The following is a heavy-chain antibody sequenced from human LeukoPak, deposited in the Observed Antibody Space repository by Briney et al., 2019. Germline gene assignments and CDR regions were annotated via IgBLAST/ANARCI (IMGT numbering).Heavy chain of an antibody. J-gene: IGHJ3*02. Sequence: PSQTLSLTCTVSGGSISSGGYYWSWIRQPPGKGLEWIGYIYHSGSTYYNPSLKSRVTISVDRSKNQFSLKLSSVTAADTAVYYCAREKGDIAAAAYDAFDIWGQGTMVTVSS. CDR3: AREKGDIAAAAYDAFDI. CDR2: IYHSGST. CDR1: GGSISSGGYY. V-gene: IGHV4-30-2*01. D-gene: IGHD6-13*01.